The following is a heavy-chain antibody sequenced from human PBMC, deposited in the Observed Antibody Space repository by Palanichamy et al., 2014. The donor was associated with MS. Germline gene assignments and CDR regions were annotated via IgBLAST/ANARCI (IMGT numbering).Heavy chain of an antibody. D-gene: IGHD3-3*01. V-gene: IGHV1-3*01. CDR1: GYAFTDYA. CDR3: AREHDSWSGYSFDF. J-gene: IGHJ4*02. CDR2: INAGNGNT. Sequence: QVQFVQSGAEVKKPGASVKVSCKASGYAFTDYAIHWVRQAPGQRLEWMGWINAGNGNTKYSQKFQSRVTITRDTSADTAYMELSSLRSEDTALYYCAREHDSWSGYSFDFWGQGTLVTASS.